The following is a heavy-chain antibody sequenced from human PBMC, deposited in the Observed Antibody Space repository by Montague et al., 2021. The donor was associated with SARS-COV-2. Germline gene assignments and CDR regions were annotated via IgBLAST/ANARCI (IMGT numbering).Heavy chain of an antibody. D-gene: IGHD2-15*01. V-gene: IGHV3-23*01. Sequence: SLRLSCAASGFTFSPYAMSWVRRAPGKGLEWVSAISGSGDKTYYADSVKGRFTISRDNSKNTVSLQMNSLRVEDTAVYYCAKDLFCSGGDCYFYGMDLWGQGTTVTVSS. CDR1: GFTFSPYA. J-gene: IGHJ6*02. CDR3: AKDLFCSGGDCYFYGMDL. CDR2: ISGSGDKT.